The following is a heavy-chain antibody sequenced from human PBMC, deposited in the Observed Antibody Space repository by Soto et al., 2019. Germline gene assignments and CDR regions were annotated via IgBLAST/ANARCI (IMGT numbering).Heavy chain of an antibody. CDR3: ARSGKIQLWFPYYYYYGMDV. D-gene: IGHD5-18*01. CDR1: GFTFSSYA. Sequence: PGGSLRLSCAASGFTFSSYAMHWVRQAPGKGLEWVAVISYDGSNKYYADSVKGRFTISRDNSKNTLYLQMNSLRAEDTAVYYCARSGKIQLWFPYYYYYGMDVWGQGTTVTVSS. V-gene: IGHV3-30-3*01. CDR2: ISYDGSNK. J-gene: IGHJ6*02.